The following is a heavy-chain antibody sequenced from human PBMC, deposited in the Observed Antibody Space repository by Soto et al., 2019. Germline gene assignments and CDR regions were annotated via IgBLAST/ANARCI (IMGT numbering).Heavy chain of an antibody. V-gene: IGHV1-18*01. Sequence: QVQPVQSGAEVKKPGASVKVSCKASGYTFTSYGISWVRQAPGQGLEWMGWISGYNGNTKYAQKLQGRVTMTTDTSTSTAYMELRSLRSDDTAVYYCARSDQYFDWLPQSPYYFDYWGQGTLVTVSS. CDR3: ARSDQYFDWLPQSPYYFDY. D-gene: IGHD3-9*01. J-gene: IGHJ4*02. CDR1: GYTFTSYG. CDR2: ISGYNGNT.